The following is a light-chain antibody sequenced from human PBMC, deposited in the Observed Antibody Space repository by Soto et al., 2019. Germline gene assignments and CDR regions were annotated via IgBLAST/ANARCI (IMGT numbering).Light chain of an antibody. CDR1: SSNIESNY. Sequence: QSVLTQPPSASRTPGQRVTICCSGSSSNIESNYVYWCQQFPGTAPKLLIYRNSQRPSGVPDRFSGSKSGTSASLAISGLRSEDEADYYCAAWDDSRGGVFGTGTKVTVL. J-gene: IGLJ1*01. CDR2: RNS. CDR3: AAWDDSRGGV. V-gene: IGLV1-47*01.